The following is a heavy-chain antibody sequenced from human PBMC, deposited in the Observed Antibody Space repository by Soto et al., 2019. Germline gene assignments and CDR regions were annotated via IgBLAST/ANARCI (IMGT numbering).Heavy chain of an antibody. V-gene: IGHV1-46*01. CDR3: ARDLPRDLVRGSFDI. Sequence: QAQLVQSGAEVRKPGASANISCKASGYTFTRYNIHWVRQAPGQGLEWMGIIDTRGGSTDYTQRFQGRVTMTRDTSTGTVYRELSSLGSEDTAVYYCARDLPRDLVRGSFDIWGQGTMVTVSS. CDR1: GYTFTRYN. D-gene: IGHD3-10*01. CDR2: IDTRGGST. J-gene: IGHJ3*02.